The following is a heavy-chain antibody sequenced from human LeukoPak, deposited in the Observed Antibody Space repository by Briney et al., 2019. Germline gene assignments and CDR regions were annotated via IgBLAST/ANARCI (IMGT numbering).Heavy chain of an antibody. CDR2: IWYDGSHQ. V-gene: IGHV3-30*02. Sequence: GGSLRLSCVASGLKFRNYGMHWVRQAPGKGLEWVTLIWYDGSHQYYIDSVKGRFTVSRDNAKSTLYLQMDSLRAEDTAVYYCATDRNEGKYYDYWGQGTLVTVSS. CDR1: GLKFRNYG. CDR3: ATDRNEGKYYDY. J-gene: IGHJ4*02. D-gene: IGHD2/OR15-2a*01.